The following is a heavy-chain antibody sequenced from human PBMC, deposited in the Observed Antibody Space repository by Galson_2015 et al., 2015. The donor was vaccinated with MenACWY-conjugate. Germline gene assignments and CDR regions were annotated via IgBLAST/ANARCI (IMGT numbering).Heavy chain of an antibody. J-gene: IGHJ6*02. D-gene: IGHD3-10*01. CDR3: AKPGARLDNYYYGMDV. V-gene: IGHV3-23*01. CDR1: GFTFSSYA. CDR2: ISGSGGST. Sequence: SMRLSCAASGFTFSSYAMSWVRQAPGKGLEWVSAISGSGGSTYYADSVKGRFTISRDNSKNTLYLQMNSLRAEDTAVYYCAKPGARLDNYYYGMDVWGQGTTVTVSS.